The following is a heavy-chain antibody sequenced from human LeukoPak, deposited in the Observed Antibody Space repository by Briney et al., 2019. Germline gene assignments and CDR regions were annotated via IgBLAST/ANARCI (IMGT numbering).Heavy chain of an antibody. V-gene: IGHV1-18*01. CDR1: DFTFSNYG. J-gene: IGHJ3*02. CDR3: ARADIVYAFDI. CDR2: TSAYNGNT. Sequence: ASVKVSRKASDFTFSNYGFNWVRQAPGQGLEWMGWTSAYNGNTNYAQKLQGRVTMTTDTSTSTAYMELSSLRSEDTAVYYCARADIVYAFDIWGQGTMVTVSS. D-gene: IGHD5-12*01.